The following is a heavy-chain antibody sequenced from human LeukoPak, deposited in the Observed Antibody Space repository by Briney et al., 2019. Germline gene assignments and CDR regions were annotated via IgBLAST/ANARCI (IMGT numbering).Heavy chain of an antibody. D-gene: IGHD2/OR15-2a*01. CDR1: GFTFGDYA. CDR2: IRSKAYGGTT. CDR3: TRDDFH. J-gene: IGHJ4*02. Sequence: TGGSLRLSCTASGFTFGDYAMSWVRQAPGKGLEWVGFIRSKAYGGTTEYAASVKGRFTISRDDSKSIAYLQMNSLKTEDTAVYYCTRDDFHWGQGTLVTVSS. V-gene: IGHV3-49*04.